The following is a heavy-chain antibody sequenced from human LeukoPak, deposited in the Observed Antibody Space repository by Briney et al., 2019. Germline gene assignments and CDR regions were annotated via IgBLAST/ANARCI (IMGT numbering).Heavy chain of an antibody. Sequence: SETLSLNCTVSGGSINNYFWSWIRQPPGKRLEWIGFIYSSGGTNYNPSLQSRITISVDTSKNQFSLKLSSVTAADTAVYYCARGVWQQVMFYYGMDVWGQGTTVTVSS. CDR3: ARGVWQQVMFYYGMDV. V-gene: IGHV4-59*12. CDR2: IYSSGGT. CDR1: GGSINNYF. J-gene: IGHJ6*02. D-gene: IGHD6-13*01.